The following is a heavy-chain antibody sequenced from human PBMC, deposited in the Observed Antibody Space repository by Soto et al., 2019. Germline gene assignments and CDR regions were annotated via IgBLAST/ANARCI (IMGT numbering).Heavy chain of an antibody. CDR1: GFTFSSYG. CDR2: ISYDGSYK. V-gene: IGHV3-30*18. D-gene: IGHD5-12*01. CDR3: AKEGSVVATTPDFDY. Sequence: QVQLVESGGGVVQPGRSLRLSCAASGFTFSSYGMHWVRQAPGKGLEWVAVISYDGSYKYYADSMKGRVTISRDNSKNTLYVQVTSLRAEDTAVYYCAKEGSVVATTPDFDYWGQGTLVTVSS. J-gene: IGHJ4*02.